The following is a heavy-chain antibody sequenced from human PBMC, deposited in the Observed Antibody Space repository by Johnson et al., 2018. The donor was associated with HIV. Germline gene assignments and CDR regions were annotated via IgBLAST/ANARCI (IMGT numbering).Heavy chain of an antibody. D-gene: IGHD6-19*01. V-gene: IGHV3-23*04. CDR3: ARGPYCRGWPIYAFDF. CDR2: ISGSGGST. J-gene: IGHJ3*01. Sequence: EVQLVESGGGLVQPGGSLRLSCAASGFTFSSYAMNWVRQAPGKGLEWVSAISGSGGSTYYADSVKGRFTISRDNARNSLYLQMNSLRAEDTAVYYCARGPYCRGWPIYAFDFLGQGTVVIVSS. CDR1: GFTFSSYA.